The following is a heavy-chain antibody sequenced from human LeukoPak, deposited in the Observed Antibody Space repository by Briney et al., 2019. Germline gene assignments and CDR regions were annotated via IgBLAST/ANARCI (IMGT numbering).Heavy chain of an antibody. CDR2: INHSGST. V-gene: IGHV4-34*01. D-gene: IGHD3-9*01. CDR3: ARGILYDILTVYYTRVPCFDP. CDR1: GGSFSGYY. Sequence: SETLSLTCAVYGGSFSGYYWSWIRQPPGKGLEWIGEINHSGSTNYNPSLKSRVTISVDTSKNQFSLKLSSVTAADTAVYYCARGILYDILTVYYTRVPCFDPWAREPWSPSPQ. J-gene: IGHJ5*02.